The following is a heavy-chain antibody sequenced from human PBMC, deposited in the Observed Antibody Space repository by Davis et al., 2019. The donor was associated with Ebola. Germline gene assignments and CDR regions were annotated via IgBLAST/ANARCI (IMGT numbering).Heavy chain of an antibody. CDR1: GFTFSSYR. CDR2: ISSGSTYI. J-gene: IGHJ4*02. Sequence: GESLKISCAASGFTFSSYRMNWVRQAPGKGLEWVSSISSGSTYIYYADSVKGRLTISRDNAKNSLYLQMNSLRAEDTAVYYCARDFAGLDYWGQGTLVTVSS. V-gene: IGHV3-21*01. D-gene: IGHD3-3*01. CDR3: ARDFAGLDY.